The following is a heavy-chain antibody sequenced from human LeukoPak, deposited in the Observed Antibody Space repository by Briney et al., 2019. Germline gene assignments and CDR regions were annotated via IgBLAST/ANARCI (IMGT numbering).Heavy chain of an antibody. CDR2: ISAYSGDT. D-gene: IGHD4-23*01. Sequence: SVKVSCKASGYTFTSYGISWVRQAPGQGLEWMGWISAYSGDTNYAQKFQGRATMTTDTSTSTAYVELRSLSSDDTAVYYCARGWLAETTVVTPYNYWGQGTLVTVSS. CDR3: ARGWLAETTVVTPYNY. CDR1: GYTFTSYG. V-gene: IGHV1-18*01. J-gene: IGHJ4*02.